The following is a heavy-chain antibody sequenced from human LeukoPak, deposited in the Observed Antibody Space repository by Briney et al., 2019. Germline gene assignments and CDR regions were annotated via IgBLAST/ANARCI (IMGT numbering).Heavy chain of an antibody. CDR3: ARDPQFRGPLDY. V-gene: IGHV3-21*01. D-gene: IGHD2-15*01. Sequence: PGGSLRLSCEVSGFIFSSYWMSWVRQAPGKGLEWVSSISSSSSYIYYADSVKGRFTISRDNAKNSLYLQMNSLRAEDTAVYYCARDPQFRGPLDYWGQGTLVTVSS. CDR2: ISSSSSYI. J-gene: IGHJ4*02. CDR1: GFIFSSYW.